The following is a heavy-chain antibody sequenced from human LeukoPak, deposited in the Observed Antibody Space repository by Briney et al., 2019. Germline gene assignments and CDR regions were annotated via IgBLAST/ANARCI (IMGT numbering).Heavy chain of an antibody. Sequence: SETLSPTCTIPGDSIITYYWTWIRQPAGKGLEWIGRIYSSGVTTYNPSLKSRVTLSVDTSKNHLSLEMNSLTAADTAVDYCARGPGSATAEAFDIWGQGTMVTVSS. J-gene: IGHJ3*02. CDR2: IYSSGVT. CDR1: GDSIITYY. D-gene: IGHD6-25*01. CDR3: ARGPGSATAEAFDI. V-gene: IGHV4-4*07.